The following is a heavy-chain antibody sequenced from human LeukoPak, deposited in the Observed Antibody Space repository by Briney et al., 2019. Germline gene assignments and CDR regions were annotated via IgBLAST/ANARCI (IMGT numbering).Heavy chain of an antibody. CDR2: IKQDGSEK. J-gene: IGHJ4*02. Sequence: PGGSLRLSCAASGFTFSSYWMSWVRQAPGKGLEWVANIKQDGSEKYYVDSVKGRFTISRDNAKNSLYLQMNSLRAEDTAVYYCASDLWFGELLADYWGQGTLVTVSS. CDR3: ASDLWFGELLADY. CDR1: GFTFSSYW. V-gene: IGHV3-7*01. D-gene: IGHD3-10*01.